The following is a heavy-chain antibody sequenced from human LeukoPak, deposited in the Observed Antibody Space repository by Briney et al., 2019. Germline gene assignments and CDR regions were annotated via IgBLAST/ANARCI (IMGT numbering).Heavy chain of an antibody. CDR2: INPNSGGT. V-gene: IGHV1-2*02. CDR1: GYTLTGYY. Sequence: GASVKVSCKASGYTLTGYYMHCVRQAPGQGLEWMGWINPNSGGTNYAQKFQGRVTMTRDTSISTAYMELSRLRSDDTAVYYCAREGRYYYGSGSYYNRDDAFDIWGQGTMVTVSS. J-gene: IGHJ3*02. CDR3: AREGRYYYGSGSYYNRDDAFDI. D-gene: IGHD3-10*01.